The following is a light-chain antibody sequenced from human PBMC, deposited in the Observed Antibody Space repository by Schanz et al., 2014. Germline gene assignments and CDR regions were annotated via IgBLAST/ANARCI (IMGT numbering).Light chain of an antibody. CDR1: SSDVGGYNY. Sequence: QSALTQPASVSGSPGQSITISCTGTSSDVGGYNYVSWHQQHPGKAPKLMIYDVSNRPSGVSNRFSGSKSGNTASLTISGXXXXDEADYYCTSYTTSSTLWVFGGGTKLTVL. CDR2: DVS. V-gene: IGLV2-14*03. J-gene: IGLJ3*02. CDR3: TSYTTSSTLWV.